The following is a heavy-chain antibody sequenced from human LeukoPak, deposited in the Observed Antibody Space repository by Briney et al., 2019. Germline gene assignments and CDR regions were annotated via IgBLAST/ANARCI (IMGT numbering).Heavy chain of an antibody. CDR3: ARDLAELYQLLWRYFDY. V-gene: IGHV1-69*13. CDR1: GGTFSSYA. Sequence: GASVKVSCKASGGTFSSYAISWVRQAPGQGLEWMGGIIPIFGTANYAQKFQGRVTITADEFTSTAYMELSSLRSEDTAVYYCARDLAELYQLLWRYFDYWGQGTLVTVSS. D-gene: IGHD2-2*01. CDR2: IIPIFGTA. J-gene: IGHJ4*02.